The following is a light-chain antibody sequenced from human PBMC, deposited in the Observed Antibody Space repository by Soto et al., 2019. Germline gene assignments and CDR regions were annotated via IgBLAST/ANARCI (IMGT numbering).Light chain of an antibody. J-gene: IGKJ4*01. CDR3: QQSYTTPLT. CDR2: AAS. V-gene: IGKV1-39*01. CDR1: QSISSY. Sequence: DIQMTQSPYSLSASVGDTVTITCRASQSISSYLNWYQQKPGKAPELLIYAASSLQSGVPLRFSGSGSGTDFTLTISSLQAEDFATYYCQQSYTTPLTFGGGTKVEIK.